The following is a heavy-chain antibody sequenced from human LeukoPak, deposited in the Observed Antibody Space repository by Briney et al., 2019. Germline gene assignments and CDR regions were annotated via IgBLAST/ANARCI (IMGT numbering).Heavy chain of an antibody. CDR3: ARGSWTYYYDSSGYPEDY. D-gene: IGHD3-22*01. CDR1: GYTITGYY. CDR2: INPNSGGT. V-gene: IGHV1-2*02. Sequence: ASVKVSCKASGYTITGYYMHWVRQAPGQGLEWMGWINPNSGGTNCAQKLQGRVTMTTDTSTSTAYMELRSLRSDDTAVYDCARGSWTYYYDSSGYPEDYWGQGTLVTVSS. J-gene: IGHJ4*02.